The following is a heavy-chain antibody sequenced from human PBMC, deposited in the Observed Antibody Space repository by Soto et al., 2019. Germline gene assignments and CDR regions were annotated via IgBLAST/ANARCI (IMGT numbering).Heavy chain of an antibody. CDR3: ARAAYCTNGVCAFDY. J-gene: IGHJ4*02. CDR2: ISSSGSYI. Sequence: GGSLRLSCTASGFTFSSYTMTWVRQAPGKGVEWVSSISSSGSYIYYADSVKGRFTISRDIAKNSLYLQMNSLRAEDTAVYYCARAAYCTNGVCAFDYWGQGTLVTV. V-gene: IGHV3-21*01. CDR1: GFTFSSYT. D-gene: IGHD2-8*01.